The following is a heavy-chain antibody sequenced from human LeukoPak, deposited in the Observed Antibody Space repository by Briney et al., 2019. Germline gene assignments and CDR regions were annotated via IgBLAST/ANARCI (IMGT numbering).Heavy chain of an antibody. CDR3: AREGGDY. J-gene: IGHJ4*02. Sequence: GWSLRLSCAASGFTFSSYSMNWVRQAPGKGLEWVSVIYSGGSTYYADSVKGRFTISRDNSKNTLYLQMNSLRAEDTAVYYCAREGGDYWGQGTLVTVSS. CDR2: IYSGGST. CDR1: GFTFSSYS. V-gene: IGHV3-66*01. D-gene: IGHD3-16*01.